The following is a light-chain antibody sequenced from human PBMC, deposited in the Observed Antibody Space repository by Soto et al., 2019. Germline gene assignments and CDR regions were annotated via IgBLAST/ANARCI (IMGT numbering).Light chain of an antibody. CDR2: DAS. CDR1: QGVSSY. CDR3: QKRSKVGIT. J-gene: IGKJ3*01. V-gene: IGKV3D-11*01. Sequence: EIVLTQSPATLSLSPGERATLSCRASQGVSSYLAWYQQKPGQAPRLLIYDASNRATGIPARFSGSGPGTDFTLTISSLEPEDFAFYYCQKRSKVGITFGPGTKVDIK.